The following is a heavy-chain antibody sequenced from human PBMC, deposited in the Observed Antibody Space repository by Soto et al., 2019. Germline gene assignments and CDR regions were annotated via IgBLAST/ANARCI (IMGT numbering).Heavy chain of an antibody. D-gene: IGHD5-18*01. CDR2: IYWDDDK. V-gene: IGHV2-5*02. J-gene: IGHJ4*02. Sequence: SGPTLVNPTQTLTLTCTFSGSSLTTSGVGVGWIRKTPGKALEWLAVIYWDDDKRYSPSLKSRLTITKDTSKNQVVLTMADMDPVDTATYFCAHRGYMYGNWDHGYFDYWGQGTLVTVSS. CDR1: GSSLTTSGVG. CDR3: AHRGYMYGNWDHGYFDY.